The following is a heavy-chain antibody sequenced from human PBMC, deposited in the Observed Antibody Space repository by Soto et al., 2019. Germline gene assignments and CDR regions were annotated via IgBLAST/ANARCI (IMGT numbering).Heavy chain of an antibody. J-gene: IGHJ4*02. Sequence: QVQLVQSGAEVKKPGASVKVSCKASGYTFTSYGISWVRQAPGQGLEWMGWISAYNGNTNYAQKLQGRVTMTTDTARSTADMERRGLRSDDTAVYYCARDSSGWYGDPVDYWGQGTLVTVSS. V-gene: IGHV1-18*01. CDR1: GYTFTSYG. CDR2: ISAYNGNT. CDR3: ARDSSGWYGDPVDY. D-gene: IGHD6-19*01.